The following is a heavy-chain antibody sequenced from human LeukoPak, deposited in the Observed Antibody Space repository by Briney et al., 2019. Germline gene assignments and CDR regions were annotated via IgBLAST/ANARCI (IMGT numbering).Heavy chain of an antibody. V-gene: IGHV4-4*07. Sequence: SETLSLTCSVSGVSISAYYWSWIRQPAGKGLEWIGRIYPGESIYASENTNYNPSLKSRVTISVDTSKNQFSLKLSSVTAADTAVYCCARVARSSWYGKFDYWGQGTLVTVSS. D-gene: IGHD6-13*01. J-gene: IGHJ4*02. CDR2: IYPGESIYASENT. CDR1: GVSISAYY. CDR3: ARVARSSWYGKFDY.